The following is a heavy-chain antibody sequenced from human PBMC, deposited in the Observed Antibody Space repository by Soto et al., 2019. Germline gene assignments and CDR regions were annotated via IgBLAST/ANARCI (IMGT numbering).Heavy chain of an antibody. CDR3: AKTSYCSSTSCHDRVAFDI. CDR2: ISGSGGST. D-gene: IGHD2-2*01. CDR1: GFTFSSYA. J-gene: IGHJ3*02. Sequence: GGSLRLSCAASGFTFSSYAMSWVRQAPGKGLEWVSAISGSGGSTYYADSVKGRFTISRDNSKNTLYLQMNSLRAEDTAVYYCAKTSYCSSTSCHDRVAFDIRGTGTMVTVS. V-gene: IGHV3-23*01.